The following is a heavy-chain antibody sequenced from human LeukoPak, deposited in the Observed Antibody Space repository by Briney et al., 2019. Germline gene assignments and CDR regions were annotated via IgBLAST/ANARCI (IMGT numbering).Heavy chain of an antibody. J-gene: IGHJ3*02. CDR2: ISYDGSNK. V-gene: IGHV3-30-3*01. D-gene: IGHD2-15*01. CDR1: GFTFSSYA. CDR3: ARDLGSPRYCSGGSCPGDAFDI. Sequence: PGGSLRLSCAASGFTFSSYAMHWVRQAPGKGLEWVAVISYDGSNKYYADSVKGRFTISRDNSKNTLYLQMNSLRAEDTAVYYCARDLGSPRYCSGGSCPGDAFDIWGQGTMVTVSS.